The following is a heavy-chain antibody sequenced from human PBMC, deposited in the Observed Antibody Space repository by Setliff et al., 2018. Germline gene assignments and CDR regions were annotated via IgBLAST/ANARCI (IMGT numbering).Heavy chain of an antibody. J-gene: IGHJ5*02. CDR1: GYTFTNYA. V-gene: IGHV1-3*03. CDR2: INAGNGDT. CDR3: ARSPAVLGIVYLDP. Sequence: ASVKVSCKASGYTFTNYAIHWVRQAPGQRLEWMGWINAGNGDTKYSQDFQGRVTITRDTSASTAYMELNSLTSEDTAVYYCARSPAVLGIVYLDPWGQGTRVTVSS. D-gene: IGHD2-15*01.